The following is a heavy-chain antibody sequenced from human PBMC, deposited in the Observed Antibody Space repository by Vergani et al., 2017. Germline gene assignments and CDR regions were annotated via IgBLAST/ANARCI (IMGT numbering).Heavy chain of an antibody. V-gene: IGHV3-48*01. CDR1: GFTFSSYS. CDR2: ISSSSSTI. J-gene: IGHJ4*02. D-gene: IGHD3-3*01. CDR3: AKVSSGPFDY. Sequence: EVQLVESGGGLVQPGGSLRLSCAASGFTFSSYSMNWVRQAPGKGLEWVSYISSSSSTIYYADSVKGRFTISRDNAKNSLYLQMNSLRAEDTALYYCAKVSSGPFDYWGQGTLVTVSS.